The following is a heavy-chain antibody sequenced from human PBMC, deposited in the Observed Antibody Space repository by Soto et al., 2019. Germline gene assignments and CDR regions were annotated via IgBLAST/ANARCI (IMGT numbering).Heavy chain of an antibody. Sequence: SQTLSLTCAISGDSVSSNSAAWNWIRQSPSRGLEWMGRTYYRSKWYNDYAVSVKSRITINPYTSKNQFSLLLNSVTPEDTAVYYCARAGYSGSYLISLDYWGQVTLVTVSS. D-gene: IGHD1-26*01. J-gene: IGHJ4*02. CDR2: TYYRSKWYN. CDR3: ARAGYSGSYLISLDY. CDR1: GDSVSSNSAA. V-gene: IGHV6-1*01.